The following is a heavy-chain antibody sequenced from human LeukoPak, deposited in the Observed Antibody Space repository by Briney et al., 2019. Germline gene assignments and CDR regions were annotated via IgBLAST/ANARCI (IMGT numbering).Heavy chain of an antibody. Sequence: PGGSLRLSCAASGFIVSGDFMSWVRQAPGKGLEWVSVIYSDGSTYYADSVKGRFTISRDNSKNTMYLQMNSLRAEDTAVYYCTRGPRWYLVDWGQGTLVTVSS. V-gene: IGHV3-53*01. CDR2: IYSDGST. D-gene: IGHD4-23*01. J-gene: IGHJ4*02. CDR1: GFIVSGDF. CDR3: TRGPRWYLVD.